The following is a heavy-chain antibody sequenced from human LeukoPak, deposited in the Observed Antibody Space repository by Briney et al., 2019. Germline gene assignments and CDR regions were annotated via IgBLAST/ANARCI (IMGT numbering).Heavy chain of an antibody. CDR3: ARDHGDILTGIYYYYGMDV. CDR1: GGTFSSYA. D-gene: IGHD3-9*01. J-gene: IGHJ6*04. V-gene: IGHV1-69*13. Sequence: GASVKVSCKASGGTFSSYATSWVRQAPGQGLEWMGGIIPIFGTANYAQKFQGRVTITADESTSTAYMELSSLRSEDTAVYYCARDHGDILTGIYYYYGMDVWGKGTTVTVSS. CDR2: IIPIFGTA.